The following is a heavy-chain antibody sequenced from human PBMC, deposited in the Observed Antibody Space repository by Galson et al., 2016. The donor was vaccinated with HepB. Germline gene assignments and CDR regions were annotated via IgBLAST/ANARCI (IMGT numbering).Heavy chain of an antibody. V-gene: IGHV3-21*06. CDR3: ARDLDSTQAFDI. CDR1: MFTFPDYT. D-gene: IGHD1-1*01. CDR2: ISSRGGYI. Sequence: SLRLSCAASMFTFPDYTMNWVRQAPGKGLEWVSSISSRGGYIYYADSVKGRFTISRDNTQNSLYLQMNSLRAEDTALYYCARDLDSTQAFDIWGQGTMVTVSS. J-gene: IGHJ3*02.